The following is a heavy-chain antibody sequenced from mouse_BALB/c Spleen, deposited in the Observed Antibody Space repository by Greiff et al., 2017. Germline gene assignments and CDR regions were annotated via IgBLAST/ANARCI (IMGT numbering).Heavy chain of an antibody. Sequence: EVQRVESGGGLVKPGGSLKLSCAASGFAFSSYDMSWVRQTPEKRLEWVAYISSGGGSTYYPDTVKGRFTISRDNAKNTLYLQMSSLKSEDTAMYYCARHYYGNYAMDYWGQGTSVTVSS. V-gene: IGHV5-12-1*01. CDR3: ARHYYGNYAMDY. CDR1: GFAFSSYD. D-gene: IGHD2-1*01. CDR2: ISSGGGST. J-gene: IGHJ4*01.